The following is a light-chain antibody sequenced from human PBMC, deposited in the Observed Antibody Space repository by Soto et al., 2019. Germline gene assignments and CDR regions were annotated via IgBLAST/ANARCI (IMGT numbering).Light chain of an antibody. Sequence: ELVLTQSRATLSLSPGERATLSCRASQSVGYYLAWYQQIPGQAPRLLIYDSSERATGIPARFSGSGSGTDFTLTISSLEPEDSAVYYCQQRSNWPPWTFGQGTKVEVK. CDR2: DSS. V-gene: IGKV3-11*01. CDR1: QSVGYY. CDR3: QQRSNWPPWT. J-gene: IGKJ1*01.